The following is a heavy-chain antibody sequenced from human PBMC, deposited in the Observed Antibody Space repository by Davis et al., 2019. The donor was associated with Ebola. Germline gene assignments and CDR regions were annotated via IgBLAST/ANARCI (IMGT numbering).Heavy chain of an antibody. CDR3: AKDFGRVVGGTNC. J-gene: IGHJ4*02. D-gene: IGHD6-13*01. V-gene: IGHV3-23*01. Sequence: GESLKISCAASGFAFSIYAMSWVRQAPGKGLEWVSGIIGSGGTTSYAASVKGRFTISRDNSKNTLYLQMNSLRAEDTAVYYCAKDFGRVVGGTNCWGQGTLVTVSS. CDR1: GFAFSIYA. CDR2: IIGSGGTT.